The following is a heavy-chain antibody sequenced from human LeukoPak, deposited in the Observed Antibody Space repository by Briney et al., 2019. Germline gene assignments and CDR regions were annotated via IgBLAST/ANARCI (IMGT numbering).Heavy chain of an antibody. CDR1: GDSVSSNSAA. D-gene: IGHD6-13*01. J-gene: IGHJ5*02. Sequence: SQTLSLTCAISGDSVSSNSAAWNWIRQSPSRGLEWLGRTYYRSKWYNDYAVSVKSRMTINPDTSKNQFSLQLNSVTPEDTAVYYCASGGSSSWYENWFDPWGQGTLVTVSS. CDR2: TYYRSKWYN. V-gene: IGHV6-1*01. CDR3: ASGGSSSWYENWFDP.